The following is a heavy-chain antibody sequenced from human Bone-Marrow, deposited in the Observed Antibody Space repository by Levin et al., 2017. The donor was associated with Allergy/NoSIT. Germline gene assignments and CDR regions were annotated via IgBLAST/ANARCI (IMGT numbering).Heavy chain of an antibody. V-gene: IGHV3-11*06. Sequence: AGGSLRLSCAAFGFTFKNYDMSWIRQAPGRGLEWVSYISSGSGSRQYADSVEGRFTVSRDDAKNSLYLQMNNLRSDDTAIYYCSRVTREIIGAIGWGPKPLRTNNWLDPWGQGALVTVSS. CDR2: ISSGSGSR. CDR1: GFTFKNYD. CDR3: SRVTREIIGAIGWGPKPLRTNNWLDP. D-gene: IGHD1-14*01. J-gene: IGHJ5*02.